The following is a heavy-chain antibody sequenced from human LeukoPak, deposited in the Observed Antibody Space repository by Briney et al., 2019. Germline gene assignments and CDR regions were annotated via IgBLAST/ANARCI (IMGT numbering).Heavy chain of an antibody. CDR1: GGTFSSYA. CDR3: ASGSGSYQVYYFDY. Sequence: PVKVSCKASGGTFSSYAISWVRQAPGQGLEWMGGIVPIFGTANYAQKFQGRVTITADKSTSTAYMELSSLRSEDTAVYYCASGSGSYQVYYFDYWGQGTLVTVSS. J-gene: IGHJ4*02. CDR2: IVPIFGTA. D-gene: IGHD3-10*01. V-gene: IGHV1-69*06.